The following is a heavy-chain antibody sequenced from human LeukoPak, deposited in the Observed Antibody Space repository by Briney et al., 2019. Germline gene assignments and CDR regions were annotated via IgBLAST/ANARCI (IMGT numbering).Heavy chain of an antibody. Sequence: GGSLRLSCAASGFTFSTYSMSWVRQAPGKGLEWVSSISDNSYWIYYADSVEGRFMISRDNAKNSLYLQMNSLRAEDTAVYYCANHLACGSTSCPPFDDWGQGTLVTVSS. CDR2: ISDNSYWI. CDR3: ANHLACGSTSCPPFDD. V-gene: IGHV3-21*01. D-gene: IGHD2-2*01. J-gene: IGHJ4*02. CDR1: GFTFSTYS.